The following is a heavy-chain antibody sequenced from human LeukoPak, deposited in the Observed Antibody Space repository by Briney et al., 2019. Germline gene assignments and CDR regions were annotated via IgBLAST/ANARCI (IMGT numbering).Heavy chain of an antibody. J-gene: IGHJ5*02. CDR3: AKGPTKGYCSSTSCYIVDWFDP. Sequence: GGSLRLSCAASGFTFSSYAMSWVRQAPGKGLEWVSAISGSGGSPYYADSVKGRFTISSDNSKNTLYLQMNSLRAEDMAVYYCAKGPTKGYCSSTSCYIVDWFDPWGQGTLVTVSS. D-gene: IGHD2-2*02. V-gene: IGHV3-23*01. CDR1: GFTFSSYA. CDR2: ISGSGGSP.